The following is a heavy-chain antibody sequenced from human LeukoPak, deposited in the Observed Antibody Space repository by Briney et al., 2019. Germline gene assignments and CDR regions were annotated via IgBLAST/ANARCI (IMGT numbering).Heavy chain of an antibody. V-gene: IGHV4-34*01. D-gene: IGHD2-8*01. Sequence: SETLSLTCAVYGGSFSGYYWSWIRQPPGKGLEWIGEINHSGSTNYNPSLKSRVTISVDTSKNQFSLKLSSVTAADTAVYYCARVPSTYCTNGVCQTKQQLARNYYFDYSGQGTLVYASS. CDR2: INHSGST. CDR1: GGSFSGYY. CDR3: ARVPSTYCTNGVCQTKQQLARNYYFDY. J-gene: IGHJ4*02.